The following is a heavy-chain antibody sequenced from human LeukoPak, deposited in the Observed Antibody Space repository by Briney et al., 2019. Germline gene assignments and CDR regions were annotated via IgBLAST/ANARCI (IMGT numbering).Heavy chain of an antibody. CDR2: ISASGGST. J-gene: IGHJ6*03. CDR3: AKVYCSGGSCYAVGYYYYYMDV. CDR1: GFTFSSHA. V-gene: IGHV3-23*01. D-gene: IGHD2-15*01. Sequence: GGSLRLSCTVSGFTFSSHAMSWVRQAPGKGLEWVSTISASGGSTYYADSVKGRFTISRDNSKNTLYLQMNSLRAEDTAVYYCAKVYCSGGSCYAVGYYYYYMDVWGKGTTVTVSS.